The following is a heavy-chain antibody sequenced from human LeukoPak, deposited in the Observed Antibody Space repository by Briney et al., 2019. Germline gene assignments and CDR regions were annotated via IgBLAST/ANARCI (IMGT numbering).Heavy chain of an antibody. CDR3: ARAQWPDY. CDR2: ISYDGSNK. V-gene: IGHV3-30*03. J-gene: IGHJ4*02. Sequence: HPGRSLRLPCAASGFTFSSYGMHWVRQAPGKGLEWVAVISYDGSNKYYADSVKGRFTISRDNSKNTLYLQMNSLRAEDTAVYYCARAQWPDYWGQGTLVTVSS. CDR1: GFTFSSYG. D-gene: IGHD6-19*01.